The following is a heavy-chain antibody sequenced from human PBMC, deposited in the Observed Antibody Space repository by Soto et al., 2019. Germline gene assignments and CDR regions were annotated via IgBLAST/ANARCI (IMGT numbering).Heavy chain of an antibody. Sequence: GGSLRLSCAASKSIFTGYGMHWVRQTPGKGLEWVAVIRFDGTDEHYADSVKGRFTISRDNPKNMLYLQMNSLRVEDTALYYCARYGIGGTAFRGFLAYWGQGTLVTVSS. J-gene: IGHJ4*02. CDR1: KSIFTGYG. CDR3: ARYGIGGTAFRGFLAY. D-gene: IGHD1-1*01. CDR2: IRFDGTDE. V-gene: IGHV3-33*01.